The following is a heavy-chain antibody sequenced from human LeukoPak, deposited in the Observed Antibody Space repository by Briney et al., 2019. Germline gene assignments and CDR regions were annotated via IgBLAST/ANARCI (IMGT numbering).Heavy chain of an antibody. Sequence: GGSLRLSCAASGFTFSNAWMSWVRQAPGKGLEWVAVISYDGSNKYYADSVKGRFTISRDNSKNTLYLQMNSLRAEDTAVYYCANYRSRFGESNPQYFDYWGQGTLVTVSS. CDR3: ANYRSRFGESNPQYFDY. D-gene: IGHD3-10*01. CDR2: ISYDGSNK. CDR1: GFTFSNAW. V-gene: IGHV3-30*18. J-gene: IGHJ4*02.